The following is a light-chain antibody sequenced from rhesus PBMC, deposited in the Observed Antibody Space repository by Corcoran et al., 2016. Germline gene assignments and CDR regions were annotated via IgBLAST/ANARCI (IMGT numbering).Light chain of an antibody. CDR3: LQYSSSPYS. CDR2: KAS. V-gene: IGKV1-22*01. CDR1: QSISSW. Sequence: DIQMTQSPSSLSASVGDRVTITCRASQSISSWLDWYQQKPGKAPKLLIYKASSLQSGGPSRFSGSGSGADFPLTISRLQPEDFATYYCLQYSSSPYSFGPGTKVEIK. J-gene: IGKJ2*01.